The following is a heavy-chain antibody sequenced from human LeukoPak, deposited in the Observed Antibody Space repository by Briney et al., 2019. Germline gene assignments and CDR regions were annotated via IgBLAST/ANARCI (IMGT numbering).Heavy chain of an antibody. D-gene: IGHD1-26*01. CDR3: ARAERELLISDY. CDR1: GGTFSTFA. Sequence: ASVKVSCKASGGTFSTFALSWVRQAPGQGLEWMGWISAYNGNTNYAQKPQGRVTMTTDTSTSTAYMELRSLRSDDTAVYHCARAERELLISDYWGQGTLVTVSS. J-gene: IGHJ4*02. V-gene: IGHV1-18*01. CDR2: ISAYNGNT.